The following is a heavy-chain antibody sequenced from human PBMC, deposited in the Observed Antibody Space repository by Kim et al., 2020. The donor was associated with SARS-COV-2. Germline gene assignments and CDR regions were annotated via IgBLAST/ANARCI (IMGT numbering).Heavy chain of an antibody. CDR1: GGSISSYY. Sequence: SETLSLTCTVSGGSISSYYWSWIRQPPGKGLEWIGYIYYSGSTNYNPSLKSRVTISVDTSKNQFSLKLSSVTAADTAVYYCAREGRDRDWLLTNHYYMDV. CDR2: IYYSGST. J-gene: IGHJ6*03. V-gene: IGHV4-59*01. D-gene: IGHD3-9*01. CDR3: AREGRDRDWLLTNHYYMDV.